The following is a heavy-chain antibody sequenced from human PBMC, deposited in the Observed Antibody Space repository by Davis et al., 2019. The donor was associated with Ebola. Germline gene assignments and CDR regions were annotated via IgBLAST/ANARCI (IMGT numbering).Heavy chain of an antibody. CDR2: IYYSGGT. CDR1: GGSISSYY. V-gene: IGHV4-59*08. CDR3: ASQNYYYDSSGYAFDY. D-gene: IGHD3-22*01. Sequence: PSETLSLTCTVSGGSISSYYWSWIRQPPGKGLEWIGYIYYSGGTNYNPSLKSRVTISVDTSKNQFSLKLSSVTAADTAVYYCASQNYYYDSSGYAFDYWGQGTLVTVSS. J-gene: IGHJ4*02.